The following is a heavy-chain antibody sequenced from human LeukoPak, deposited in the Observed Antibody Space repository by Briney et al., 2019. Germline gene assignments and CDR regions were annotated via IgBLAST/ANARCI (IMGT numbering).Heavy chain of an antibody. CDR2: ISYEGSTS. D-gene: IGHD1-26*01. CDR1: GFTFSSCG. V-gene: IGHV3-30*18. Sequence: GGSLRLSCAASGFTFSSCGMQWVRQAPGKGLEWVAVISYEGSTSYYADSVKGRFTISRDNPKNTLYLQMNGLRAEDTAVYYCAKEGFGNYYSAYFDYWGQGTLVTVSS. J-gene: IGHJ4*02. CDR3: AKEGFGNYYSAYFDY.